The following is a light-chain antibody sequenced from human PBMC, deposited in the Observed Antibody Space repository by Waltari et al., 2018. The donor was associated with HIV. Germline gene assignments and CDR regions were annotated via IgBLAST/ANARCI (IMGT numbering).Light chain of an antibody. CDR1: QSVRSN. Sequence: EIVMTQSPGTLSVSPGERATLSCRASQSVRSNLAWYQQKPGQAPRLLLYGASTRATGIPARFRGSGSGTAFTRTISSLQSEDFAVYYCQQYNNWPRTFGQGTKLEIK. CDR3: QQYNNWPRT. J-gene: IGKJ2*01. CDR2: GAS. V-gene: IGKV3-15*01.